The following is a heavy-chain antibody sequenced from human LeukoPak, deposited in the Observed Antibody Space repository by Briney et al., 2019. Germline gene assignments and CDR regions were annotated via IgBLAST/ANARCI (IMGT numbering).Heavy chain of an antibody. Sequence: SVKVSCKASGGTYSSYAISWVRQAPGQGLEWMGGIIPIFGTANYAQKFQGRVTITADESTSTAYMELSSLRSEDTAVYYCARDRLVKNYDFWSGQWNWGQGTLVTVSS. CDR3: ARDRLVKNYDFWSGQWN. CDR1: GGTYSSYA. CDR2: IIPIFGTA. J-gene: IGHJ4*02. D-gene: IGHD3-3*01. V-gene: IGHV1-69*13.